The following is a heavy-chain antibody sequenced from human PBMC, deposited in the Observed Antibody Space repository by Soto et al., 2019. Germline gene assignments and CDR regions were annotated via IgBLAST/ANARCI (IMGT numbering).Heavy chain of an antibody. J-gene: IGHJ4*02. CDR2: INHSGST. D-gene: IGHD3-10*01. V-gene: IGHV4-34*01. CDR1: GGSFSGYY. Sequence: QVQLQQWGAGLLKPSETLSLTCAVYGGSFSGYYWSWIRQPPGKGLEWIGEINHSGSTHYSPSLKIRVTISVDTSTHTFSLKLSSVTAADPAVYYCARGYVSGTTPLCCWGQGTLVTVSS. CDR3: ARGYVSGTTPLCC.